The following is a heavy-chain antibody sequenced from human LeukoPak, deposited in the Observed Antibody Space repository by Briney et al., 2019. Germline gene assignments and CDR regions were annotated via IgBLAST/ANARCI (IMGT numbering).Heavy chain of an antibody. CDR3: ARGQTMVRGVIITPSYYYMDV. Sequence: SETLSLTCTVSGDSISSYYWSWIRQPPGKGVEWVGYIYYSGGTNYNPSLKSRVTISVDTYKNQFSLKLSSVTAADTAVYYCARGQTMVRGVIITPSYYYMDVWGKGTTVTVSS. D-gene: IGHD3-10*01. V-gene: IGHV4-59*01. J-gene: IGHJ6*03. CDR2: IYYSGGT. CDR1: GDSISSYY.